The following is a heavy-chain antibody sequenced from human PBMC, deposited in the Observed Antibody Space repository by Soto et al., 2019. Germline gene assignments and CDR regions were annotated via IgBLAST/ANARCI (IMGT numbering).Heavy chain of an antibody. V-gene: IGHV1-69*13. D-gene: IGHD3-16*02. CDR2: IIPIVGTA. CDR1: GGTFSSYA. CDR3: ARSSAGVFGIIIEGSNWLAP. J-gene: IGHJ5*02. Sequence: ASVKVSCKASGGTFSSYAISWVRQAPGQGLEWMGGIIPIVGTANYAQKFQGRVTITADESTSTAYMELSSLRSEDTAIYYCARSSAGVFGIIIEGSNWLAPWGQGSLVTVSS.